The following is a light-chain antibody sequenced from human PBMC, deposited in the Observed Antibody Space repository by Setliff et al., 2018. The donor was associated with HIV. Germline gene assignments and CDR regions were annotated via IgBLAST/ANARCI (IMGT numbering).Light chain of an antibody. CDR1: RSDIGTYDL. CDR2: EVN. CDR3: NSYTSTNTYV. J-gene: IGLJ1*01. Sequence: QSVLAQPASVSGSPGQSSTISCTGTRSDIGTYDLVSWYRQYPGKAPKLMIYEVNNRPSGVSNRFSGSKSGNSASLTISGLQTEDEADYYCNSYTSTNTYVFGTGTKVTVL. V-gene: IGLV2-14*02.